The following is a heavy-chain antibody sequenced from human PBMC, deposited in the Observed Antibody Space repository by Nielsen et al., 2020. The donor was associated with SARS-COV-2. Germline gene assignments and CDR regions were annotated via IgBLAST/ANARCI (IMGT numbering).Heavy chain of an antibody. CDR3: ARDGSVDTAMAMGGYYYYGMDV. Sequence: ASVKVSCKASGYTFTGYYMHWVRQAPGQGLEWMGIINPSGGSTSYAQKFQGRVTMTRDTSTSTVYMELSSLRSEDTAVYYCARDGSVDTAMAMGGYYYYGMDVWGQGTTVTVSS. J-gene: IGHJ6*02. CDR2: INPSGGST. D-gene: IGHD5-18*01. CDR1: GYTFTGYY. V-gene: IGHV1-46*01.